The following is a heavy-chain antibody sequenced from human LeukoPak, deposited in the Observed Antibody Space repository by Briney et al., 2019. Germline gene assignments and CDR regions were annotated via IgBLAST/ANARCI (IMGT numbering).Heavy chain of an antibody. CDR2: ISGSGGST. CDR3: ARDRRWFDP. V-gene: IGHV3-23*01. CDR1: GFSFSSYG. Sequence: GGSLRLSCAASGFSFSSYGMSWVRQAPGKGLEWVSTISGSGGSTYYADSVKGRFTISRDNAKNSLYLQMNSLRAEDTAVYYCARDRRWFDPWGQGTLVTVSS. J-gene: IGHJ5*02.